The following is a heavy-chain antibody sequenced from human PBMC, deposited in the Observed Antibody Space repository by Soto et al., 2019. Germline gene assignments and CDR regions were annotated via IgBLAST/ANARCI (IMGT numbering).Heavy chain of an antibody. V-gene: IGHV3-74*01. CDR2: INSDGSAT. CDR1: GFTFSNYW. D-gene: IGHD7-27*01. Sequence: GGSLRLSCAGSGFTFSNYWMHWVRQVPGKGLVWVSRINSDGSATTYADSVKGRFTISRDNAKNTLYLQMNSLRAEDTAVYYCARDLTGSVFDSWGQGTLVTVSS. CDR3: ARDLTGSVFDS. J-gene: IGHJ4*02.